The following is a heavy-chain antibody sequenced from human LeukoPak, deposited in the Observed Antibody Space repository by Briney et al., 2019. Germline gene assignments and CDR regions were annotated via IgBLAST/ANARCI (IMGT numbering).Heavy chain of an antibody. J-gene: IGHJ5*02. Sequence: GASVKVSCKASGGTFNSYAISWVRQAPGQGLEWMGGIIPIFGTANYAQKFQGRVTITTDESTSTAYMELSSLRSEDTAVYYCAREESSGWFTWGQGTLVTVSS. CDR2: IIPIFGTA. D-gene: IGHD6-19*01. V-gene: IGHV1-69*05. CDR3: AREESSGWFT. CDR1: GGTFNSYA.